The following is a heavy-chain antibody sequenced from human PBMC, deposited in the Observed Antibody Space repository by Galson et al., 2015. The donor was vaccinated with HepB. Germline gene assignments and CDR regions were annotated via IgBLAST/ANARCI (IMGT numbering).Heavy chain of an antibody. CDR1: GFNFGDYY. D-gene: IGHD6-6*01. V-gene: IGHV3-11*01. J-gene: IGHJ4*02. CDR3: ARERGPEYSSSSFTPHAY. CDR2: ISSSGSTK. Sequence: SLRLSCAASGFNFGDYYMSWIRQAPGKGLEWVSYISSSGSTKYYADSVKGRFTISRDGAKNSLFLQMNSLRVEDTAVYYCARERGPEYSSSSFTPHAYWGQGTLVTVSS.